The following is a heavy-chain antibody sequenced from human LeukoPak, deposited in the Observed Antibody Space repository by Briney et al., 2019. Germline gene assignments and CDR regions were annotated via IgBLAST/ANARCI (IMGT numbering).Heavy chain of an antibody. Sequence: PGGSLRLSCAASGFTFSSYAMHWVRQAPGKGLEWVAVISYDGSNKYYADSVEGRFTISRDNSKNTLYLQMNSLRAEDTAVYYCARSIAVAGTPFDYWGQGTLVTVSS. J-gene: IGHJ4*02. V-gene: IGHV3-30-3*01. CDR3: ARSIAVAGTPFDY. D-gene: IGHD6-19*01. CDR1: GFTFSSYA. CDR2: ISYDGSNK.